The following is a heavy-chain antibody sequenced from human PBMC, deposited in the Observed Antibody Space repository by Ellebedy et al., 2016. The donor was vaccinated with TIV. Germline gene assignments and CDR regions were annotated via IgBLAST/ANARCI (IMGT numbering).Heavy chain of an antibody. V-gene: IGHV1-8*01. J-gene: IGHJ6*02. CDR2: MNPNSGNT. Sequence: AASVKVSCKASGYTFTDFDINWVRQATGQGLEWVGWMNPNSGNTGSAQKFQGRVTMTRDSSISTAYMELSSLRSEDTAVYYCARVGYDNSGYYRGGPRDYYYYGMDVWGHGTTVTVSS. CDR3: ARVGYDNSGYYRGGPRDYYYYGMDV. D-gene: IGHD3-22*01. CDR1: GYTFTDFD.